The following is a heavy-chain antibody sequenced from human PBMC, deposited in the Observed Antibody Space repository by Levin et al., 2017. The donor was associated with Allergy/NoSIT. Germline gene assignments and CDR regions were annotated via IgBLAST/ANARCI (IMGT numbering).Heavy chain of an antibody. J-gene: IGHJ6*03. CDR2: IYVTGST. Sequence: KTSETLSLTCSVSGDSISRGFYYWSWIRQPAGEGLEWIGRIYVTGSTTYSPSLKSRVTISLARSKDQVSLKINSVTAADTAVYYCARDLEGFSGYNPYCYMDVWGKGTTVTVSS. V-gene: IGHV4-61*02. D-gene: IGHD5-12*01. CDR1: GDSISRGFYY. CDR3: ARDLEGFSGYNPYCYMDV.